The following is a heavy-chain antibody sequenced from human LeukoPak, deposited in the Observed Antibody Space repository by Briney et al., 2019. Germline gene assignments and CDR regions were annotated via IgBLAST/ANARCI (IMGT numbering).Heavy chain of an antibody. J-gene: IGHJ4*02. Sequence: GGSLRLSCAASGFTFSSYGMHWVRQAPGKGLEWVAVISYDGSNKYYADSVKGRFTISRDNSKNTLYLQMNSLRAEDTAVYYCAKDRGAYCGGDCYDLIDYWGQGTLVTVSS. D-gene: IGHD2-21*01. V-gene: IGHV3-30*18. CDR2: ISYDGSNK. CDR3: AKDRGAYCGGDCYDLIDY. CDR1: GFTFSSYG.